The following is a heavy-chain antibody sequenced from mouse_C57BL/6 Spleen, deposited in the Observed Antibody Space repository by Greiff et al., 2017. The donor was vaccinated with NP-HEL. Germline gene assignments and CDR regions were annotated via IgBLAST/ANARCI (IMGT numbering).Heavy chain of an antibody. D-gene: IGHD2-12*01. J-gene: IGHJ3*01. Sequence: QVQLQQSGAELVKPGASVKMSCKASGYTFTSYWITWVKQRPGQGLEWFGDIYPGSGSTNYNEKFKSKATLTVDTSSSTAYMQLISLTSEDSAVYYCARSEYDPGFAYWGQGTLVTVSA. V-gene: IGHV1-55*01. CDR3: ARSEYDPGFAY. CDR2: IYPGSGST. CDR1: GYTFTSYW.